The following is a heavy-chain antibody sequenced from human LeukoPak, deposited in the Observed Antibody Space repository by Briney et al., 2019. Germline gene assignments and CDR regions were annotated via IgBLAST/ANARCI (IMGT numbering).Heavy chain of an antibody. D-gene: IGHD5-18*01. CDR3: ARDPFRQYSSIIWFDP. CDR1: GCTFTSYA. J-gene: IGHJ5*02. CDR2: INTNTGNP. Sequence: ASVTVSCTASGCTFTSYAMNWVGQAPGQGLEWMGWINTNTGNPTYAQGLTGRFVFSLDTSVSTAYLQISSLKAEDTAVYYCARDPFRQYSSIIWFDPWGQGTLVTVSS. V-gene: IGHV7-4-1*02.